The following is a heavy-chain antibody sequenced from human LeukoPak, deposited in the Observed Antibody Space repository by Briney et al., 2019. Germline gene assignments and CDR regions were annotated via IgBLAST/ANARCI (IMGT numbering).Heavy chain of an antibody. J-gene: IGHJ4*02. CDR2: ISSYNGNT. CDR3: ARDLAGSGWSPGFDY. CDR1: GYTFSSFG. Sequence: ASVKVSCKAYGYTFSSFGFSWLRQAPGQGLERMGWISSYNGNTNYAQKFQGRVTMTTDTSTSTAYMELRSLRSDDTAVYYCARDLAGSGWSPGFDYWGQGTLVTVSS. D-gene: IGHD6-19*01. V-gene: IGHV1-18*01.